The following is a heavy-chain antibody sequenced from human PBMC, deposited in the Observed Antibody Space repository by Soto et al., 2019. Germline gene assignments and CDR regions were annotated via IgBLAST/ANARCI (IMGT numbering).Heavy chain of an antibody. D-gene: IGHD3-10*01. CDR1: GFTFSSYA. CDR2: ISYDGSNK. J-gene: IGHJ4*02. V-gene: IGHV3-30*18. Sequence: PGGSQRLSYAASGFTFSSYAMHWVRQAPGKGLEWVAVISYDGSNKYYADSVKGRFTISRDNSKNTLYLQMNSLRAEDTAVYYCAKSALWFGELLSYFDYWGQGTLVTVSS. CDR3: AKSALWFGELLSYFDY.